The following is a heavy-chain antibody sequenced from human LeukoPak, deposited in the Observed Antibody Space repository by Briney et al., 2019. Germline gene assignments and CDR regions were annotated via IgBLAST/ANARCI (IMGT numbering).Heavy chain of an antibody. CDR3: ARASHYDFWSGYSPDY. V-gene: IGHV3-21*01. D-gene: IGHD3-3*01. CDR1: GFTFSSYS. Sequence: KTGGCLRLSCAASGFTFSSYSMNWVRQAPEKGLEWVSSISSSSSYIYYADSVKGRFTISRENAKNSLYMQMYSLRAEDTAVYYCARASHYDFWSGYSPDYWGQGTLVTVSS. J-gene: IGHJ4*02. CDR2: ISSSSSYI.